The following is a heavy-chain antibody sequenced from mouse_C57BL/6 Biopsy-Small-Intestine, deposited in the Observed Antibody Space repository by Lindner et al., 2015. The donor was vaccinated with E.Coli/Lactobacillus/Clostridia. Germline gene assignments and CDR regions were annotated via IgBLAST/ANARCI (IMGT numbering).Heavy chain of an antibody. CDR2: INPSGDSP. D-gene: IGHD1-1*01. V-gene: IGHV1-53*01. CDR1: GHTFNNYF. CDR3: VAYYDNSGYLRH. Sequence: SVKVSCKASGHTFNNYFMHWVRQAPGQGLEWMGIINPSGDSPEYSQKLQGRVTMTRDTSTNTVYMELSSLRSEDTAVYYCVAYYDNSGYLRHWGQGTLVTVSS. J-gene: IGHJ4*01.